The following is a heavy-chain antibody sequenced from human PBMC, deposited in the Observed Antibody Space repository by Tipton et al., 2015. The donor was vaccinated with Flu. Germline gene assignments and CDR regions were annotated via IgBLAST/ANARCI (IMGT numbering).Heavy chain of an antibody. V-gene: IGHV4-59*08. CDR1: GGSISSYY. D-gene: IGHD6-6*01. Sequence: TLSLTCTVSGGSISSYYWSWIRQPPGKGLEWIGYIYYSGSTNYNPSLKSRVTISVDTSKNQFSLKLSSVTAADTAVYYCARHSSSSHYYYYGMDVWGQGTTVTVSS. J-gene: IGHJ6*02. CDR3: ARHSSSSHYYYYGMDV. CDR2: IYYSGST.